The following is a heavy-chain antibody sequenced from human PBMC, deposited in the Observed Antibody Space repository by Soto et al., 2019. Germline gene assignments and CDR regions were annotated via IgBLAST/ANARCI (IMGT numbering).Heavy chain of an antibody. CDR3: ARDVITAALSRRLDP. V-gene: IGHV1-69*08. Sequence: QVQLVQSGAAVKKPGSSVKVSCKASGGTFSGYTISWVRQAPGQGLEWMGRIIPVLGRANYAQKFQGRVTISVDMSATTAYMLLSSLRSEDTAIYYWARDVITAALSRRLDPWCQGTLVTVSS. CDR2: IIPVLGRA. D-gene: IGHD2-2*01. J-gene: IGHJ5*02. CDR1: GGTFSGYT.